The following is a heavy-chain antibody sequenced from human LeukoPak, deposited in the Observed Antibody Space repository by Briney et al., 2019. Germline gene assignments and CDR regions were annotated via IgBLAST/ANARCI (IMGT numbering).Heavy chain of an antibody. J-gene: IGHJ4*02. D-gene: IGHD3-22*01. CDR1: GGSISSYY. CDR2: IYYSGST. CDR3: ARVYSYDSSGFFDS. V-gene: IGHV4-59*12. Sequence: SETLSLTCTVSGGSISSYYWSWIRQPPGKGLEWIGYIYYSGSTYYNPSLKSRVTISVATSKNQFSLKLSSVTAADTAVYYCARVYSYDSSGFFDSWGQGTLVTVSS.